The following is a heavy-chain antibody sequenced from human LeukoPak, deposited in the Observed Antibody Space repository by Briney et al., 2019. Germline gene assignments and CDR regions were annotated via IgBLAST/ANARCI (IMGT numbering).Heavy chain of an antibody. Sequence: GGSLRLSCAASGFTLSSYAMSWVRQAPGKGLEWVAFIRYDGINKYYADSVKGRFTISRDNSKNTLYQQMNSLRAEDTAVYYCAKERGSSWYSDFDIWGQGTMVTVSS. CDR3: AKERGSSWYSDFDI. CDR1: GFTLSSYA. D-gene: IGHD6-13*01. V-gene: IGHV3-30*02. CDR2: IRYDGINK. J-gene: IGHJ3*02.